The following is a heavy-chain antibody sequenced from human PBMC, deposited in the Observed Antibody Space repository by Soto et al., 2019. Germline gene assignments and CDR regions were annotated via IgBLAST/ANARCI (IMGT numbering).Heavy chain of an antibody. Sequence: ASVKVSCKASGYTLTGYYMHWVRQAPGQGLEWMGWINPNSGGTNYAQKFQGRVTMTRDTSISTAYMELSRLRSDDTAVYYCARGRYSYGSNWFDPWGQGTLVTVSS. D-gene: IGHD5-18*01. J-gene: IGHJ5*02. CDR2: INPNSGGT. CDR1: GYTLTGYY. CDR3: ARGRYSYGSNWFDP. V-gene: IGHV1-2*02.